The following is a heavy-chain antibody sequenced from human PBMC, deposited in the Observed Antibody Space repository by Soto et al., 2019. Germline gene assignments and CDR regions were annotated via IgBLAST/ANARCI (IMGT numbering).Heavy chain of an antibody. CDR1: GGSFSGYY. CDR3: ARAEVLMVYAKDVVVWFDP. J-gene: IGHJ5*02. D-gene: IGHD2-8*01. CDR2: INHSGST. Sequence: NPSETLSLTCAVYGGSFSGYYWSWIRQPPGKGLEWIGEINHSGSTNYNPSLKSRVTISVDTSKNQFSLKLSSVTAADTAVYYCARAEVLMVYAKDVVVWFDPWGQGTLVTVSS. V-gene: IGHV4-34*01.